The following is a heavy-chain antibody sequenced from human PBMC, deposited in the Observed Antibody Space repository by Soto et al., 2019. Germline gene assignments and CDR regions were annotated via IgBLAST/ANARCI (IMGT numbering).Heavy chain of an antibody. J-gene: IGHJ6*01. CDR2: IYYSGST. CDR1: GGSSVNLSYY. Sequence: VLGGSSVNLSYYRSMIRKPPGKGLEWIGYIYYSGSTNYNPSLKSRVTRSVDTSKNQFSLKLSSVTAADTAVYYCARDCIPAEATIKDCSTVLDVRLKGSTDT. CDR3: ARDCIPAEATIKDCSTVLDV. V-gene: IGHV4-61*01. D-gene: IGHD6-13*01.